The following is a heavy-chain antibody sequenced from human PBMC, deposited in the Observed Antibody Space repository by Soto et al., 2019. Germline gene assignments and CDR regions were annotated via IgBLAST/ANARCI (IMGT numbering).Heavy chain of an antibody. CDR1: GGSISSGGYY. J-gene: IGHJ6*02. CDR3: ARDSRIAAAGKSYYYYGMDV. D-gene: IGHD6-13*01. V-gene: IGHV4-31*03. CDR2: IYYSGST. Sequence: SETLSLTCTVSGGSISSGGYYWSWIRQHPGKGLEWIGYIYYSGSTYYNPSLKSRVTISVDTSKNQFSLKLSSVTAADTAVYYCARDSRIAAAGKSYYYYGMDVWGQGTTVTVSS.